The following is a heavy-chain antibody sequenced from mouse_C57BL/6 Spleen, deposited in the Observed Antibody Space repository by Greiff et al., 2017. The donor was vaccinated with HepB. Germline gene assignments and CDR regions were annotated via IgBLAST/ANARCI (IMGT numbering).Heavy chain of an antibody. V-gene: IGHV1-18*01. D-gene: IGHD1-1*01. J-gene: IGHJ2*01. CDR2: INPNNGGT. CDR1: GYTFTDYN. CDR3: ARSNYYGSSRSLFDY. Sequence: EVQLQESGPELVKPGASVKIPCKASGYTFTDYNMDWVKQSHGKSLEWIGDINPNNGGTIYNQKFKGKATLTVDKSSSTAYMELRSLTSEDTAVYYCARSNYYGSSRSLFDYWGQGTTLTVSS.